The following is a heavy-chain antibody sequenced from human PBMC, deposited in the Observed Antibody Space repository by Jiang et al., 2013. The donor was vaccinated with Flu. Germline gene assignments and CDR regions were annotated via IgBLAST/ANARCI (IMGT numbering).Heavy chain of an antibody. J-gene: IGHJ6*02. Sequence: PIFGTANYAQKFQGRVTITADKSTSTAYMELSSLRSEDTAVYYCARDREGYCSSTSCYPPYYYYGMDVWGQGTTVTVSS. D-gene: IGHD2-2*01. CDR3: ARDREGYCSSTSCYPPYYYYGMDV. CDR2: PIFGTA. V-gene: IGHV1-69*06.